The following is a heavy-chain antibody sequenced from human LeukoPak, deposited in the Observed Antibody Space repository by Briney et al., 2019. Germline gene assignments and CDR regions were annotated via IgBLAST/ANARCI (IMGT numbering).Heavy chain of an antibody. CDR2: ISGSGGST. Sequence: GGSLRLSCAASGFTFSSYAMSWVRQAPGKGLEWVSAISGSGGSTYYADSVKGRFTISRDNSKNTLYLQMNSLRTEDTAVYYCAKDLHTYCGGDCYSNYWGQGTLVTVSS. CDR3: AKDLHTYCGGDCYSNY. D-gene: IGHD2-21*02. J-gene: IGHJ4*02. V-gene: IGHV3-23*01. CDR1: GFTFSSYA.